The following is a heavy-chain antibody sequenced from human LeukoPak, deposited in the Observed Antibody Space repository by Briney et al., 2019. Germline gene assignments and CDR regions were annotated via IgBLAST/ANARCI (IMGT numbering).Heavy chain of an antibody. CDR2: IWYDGSNK. V-gene: IGHV3-33*06. CDR1: GVTFSSYG. Sequence: GGSLRLSCAASGVTFSSYGMHWVRQAPGKGLGWVAVIWYDGSNKYYADSVKGRFTISRDNSKNTLYLQMNSLRAEDTAVYYCAKDLGYSSSGVVYWGQGTLVTVSS. D-gene: IGHD6-13*01. J-gene: IGHJ4*02. CDR3: AKDLGYSSSGVVY.